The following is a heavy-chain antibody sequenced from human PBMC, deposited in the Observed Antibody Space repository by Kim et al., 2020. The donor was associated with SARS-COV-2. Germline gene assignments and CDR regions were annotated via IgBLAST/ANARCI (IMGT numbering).Heavy chain of an antibody. D-gene: IGHD6-25*01. CDR2: IYYSGST. V-gene: IGHV4-59*08. J-gene: IGHJ6*03. Sequence: SETLSLTCTVSGGSISSYYWSWIRQPPGKGLEWIGYIYYSGSTNYNPSLKSRVTISVDTSKNQFSLKLSSVTAADTAVYYCARRTGQRGVYYYYYMDVWGKGTTVTVSS. CDR3: ARRTGQRGVYYYYYMDV. CDR1: GGSISSYY.